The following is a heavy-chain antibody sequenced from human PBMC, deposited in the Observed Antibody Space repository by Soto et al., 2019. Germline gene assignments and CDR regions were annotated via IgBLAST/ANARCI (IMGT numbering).Heavy chain of an antibody. D-gene: IGHD1-26*01. V-gene: IGHV3-30-3*01. CDR3: AREVGSGSYRGPFAI. J-gene: IGHJ3*02. CDR2: ISYDGSNK. CDR1: GFTFTSYA. Sequence: QVQLVESGGGVVQPGRSLRLSCAASGFTFTSYALHWVRQAPGKGLEWVAVISYDGSNKYYADYVKGRLTIFRDNSKNTLYLLMNSLRAEDTAVYYCAREVGSGSYRGPFAIWRQGTMVTVSS.